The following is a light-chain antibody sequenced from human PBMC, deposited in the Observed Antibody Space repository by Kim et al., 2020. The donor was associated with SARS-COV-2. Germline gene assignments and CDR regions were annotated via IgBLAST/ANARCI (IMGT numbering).Light chain of an antibody. V-gene: IGLV3-21*04. CDR2: YDS. J-gene: IGLJ2*01. CDR3: QVWDSSSDPHVV. CDR1: NIGSKS. Sequence: PGKPARLTCGGNNIGSKSVHWYQQKPGQAPVLVIYYDSDRPSGIPERFSGSNSGNTATLTISRVEAGDEADYYCQVWDSSSDPHVVFGGGTQLTVL.